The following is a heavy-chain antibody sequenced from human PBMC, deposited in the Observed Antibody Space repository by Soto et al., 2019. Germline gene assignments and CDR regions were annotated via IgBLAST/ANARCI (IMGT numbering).Heavy chain of an antibody. V-gene: IGHV4-30-4*01. D-gene: IGHD3-10*01. J-gene: IGHJ5*02. CDR2: IYYSESN. Sequence: QVQLQESGPGLVKPSQTLSLTCTVSGGSVTSGDHYWTWIRQSPGKGLGWIGHIYYSESNYYNPSLKSRLTISLNPSKIHFSLNLSSVTAADTAVYYCASRVSLVWAVWGFDPWGQGTLVTVSS. CDR1: GGSVTSGDHY. CDR3: ASRVSLVWAVWGFDP.